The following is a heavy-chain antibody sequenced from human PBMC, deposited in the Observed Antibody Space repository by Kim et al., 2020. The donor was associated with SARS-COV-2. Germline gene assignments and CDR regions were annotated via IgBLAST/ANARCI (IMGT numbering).Heavy chain of an antibody. J-gene: IGHJ3*02. Sequence: DSVQGRFTISRDKSKNTLYLQMNSLRAEDTAVYYCAKDPWGISITDAFDIWGQGTMVTVSS. V-gene: IGHV3-23*01. CDR3: AKDPWGISITDAFDI. D-gene: IGHD3-9*01.